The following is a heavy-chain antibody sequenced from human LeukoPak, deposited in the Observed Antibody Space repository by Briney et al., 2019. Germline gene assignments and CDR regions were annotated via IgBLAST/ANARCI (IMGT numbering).Heavy chain of an antibody. Sequence: PGGSLRLSCAASGFTFSSYAMSWVRQAPGKGLEWVAFIWYDGSNKYYADYVKGRFTISRDNSKNTLYLQMNSLRAEDTAVYYCARDLYSSSWYPYGMDVRGQGTTVTVSS. CDR2: IWYDGSNK. CDR1: GFTFSSYA. CDR3: ARDLYSSSWYPYGMDV. D-gene: IGHD6-13*01. V-gene: IGHV3-33*08. J-gene: IGHJ6*02.